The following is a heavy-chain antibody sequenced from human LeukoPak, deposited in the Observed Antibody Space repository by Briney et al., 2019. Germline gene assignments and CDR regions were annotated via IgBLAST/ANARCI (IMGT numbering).Heavy chain of an antibody. Sequence: ASVKVSCKASGYTFTAYYIHWVRQAPGQGLEWMGWINPNSGGTNYAQKFQGRVTMTRDTSISTAYMGLSSLRSDDTAVYYCARGQQQPLAMGFDPWGQGTLVTVSS. CDR2: INPNSGGT. CDR1: GYTFTAYY. V-gene: IGHV1-2*02. CDR3: ARGQQQPLAMGFDP. D-gene: IGHD6-13*01. J-gene: IGHJ5*02.